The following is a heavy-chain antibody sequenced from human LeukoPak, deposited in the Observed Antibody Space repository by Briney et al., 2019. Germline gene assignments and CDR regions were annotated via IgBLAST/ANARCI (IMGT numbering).Heavy chain of an antibody. Sequence: SETLSLTCTVSGGSISSSIYYWGWIRQPPGKGLEWIGSIYYSGSTYYSPSLKSRVTISVDTSKNQFSLKLSSVTAADTSVYYCARQQLYCSGGSCYFVDKPYYFDYWGQGILVTVSS. CDR3: ARQQLYCSGGSCYFVDKPYYFDY. V-gene: IGHV4-39*01. D-gene: IGHD2-15*01. CDR2: IYYSGST. J-gene: IGHJ4*02. CDR1: GGSISSSIYY.